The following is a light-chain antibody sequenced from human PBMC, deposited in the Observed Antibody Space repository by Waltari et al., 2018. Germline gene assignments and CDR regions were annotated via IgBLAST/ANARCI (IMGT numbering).Light chain of an antibody. CDR1: QTIANF. Sequence: CRANQTIANFLNWYQHKPGKAPEQLIYGAYFLQSGFPSRFSGSASGTDFILIITSLQPEDFATDYCQQSYTKSYTFGQGTQLEIK. CDR2: GAY. J-gene: IGKJ2*01. CDR3: QQSYTKSYT. V-gene: IGKV1-39*01.